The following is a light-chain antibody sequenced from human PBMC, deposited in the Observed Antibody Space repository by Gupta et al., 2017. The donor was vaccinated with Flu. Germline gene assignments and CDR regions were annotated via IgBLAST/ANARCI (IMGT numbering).Light chain of an antibody. J-gene: IGKJ1*01. Sequence: DIQMTQSPPSLSASVGHRVTITCRASQNIRNYLNWYQQKPGNAPEFLIFAASSLQSGVPSRFSGSGSETDFTLTISSLQPEDFATYYCQQTYSYPWTFGQGTKVEF. CDR1: QNIRNY. CDR2: AAS. V-gene: IGKV1-39*01. CDR3: QQTYSYPWT.